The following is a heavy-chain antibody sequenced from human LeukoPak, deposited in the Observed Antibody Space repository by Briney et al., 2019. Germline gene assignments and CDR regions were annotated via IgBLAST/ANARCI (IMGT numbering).Heavy chain of an antibody. V-gene: IGHV3-7*05. CDR3: AKDSSIPYYDFWSGPRDYYGMDV. CDR2: IKEDGSET. CDR1: GFTFSNYW. D-gene: IGHD3-3*01. J-gene: IGHJ6*02. Sequence: PGGSLRLSCAASGFTFSNYWMSWVRQAPGKGLEWVANIKEDGSETYYVDFAKGRFTISRDNAKNSLYLQMNSLRTEDTALYYCAKDSSIPYYDFWSGPRDYYGMDVWGQGTTVTVSS.